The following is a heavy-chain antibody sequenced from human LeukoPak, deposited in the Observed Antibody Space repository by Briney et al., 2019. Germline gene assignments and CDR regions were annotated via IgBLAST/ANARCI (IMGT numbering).Heavy chain of an antibody. CDR1: GFTFSIYG. CDR3: AKVKVVAATFLFDY. V-gene: IGHV3-30*02. J-gene: IGHJ4*02. D-gene: IGHD2-15*01. CDR2: IRYDGSNK. Sequence: PGGSLRLSCAASGFTFSIYGMHWVRQAPDKGLEWVAFIRYDGSNKYYADSVKGRFTISRDNSKNTLYLQMNSLRAEDTAVYYCAKVKVVAATFLFDYWGQGTLVTVSS.